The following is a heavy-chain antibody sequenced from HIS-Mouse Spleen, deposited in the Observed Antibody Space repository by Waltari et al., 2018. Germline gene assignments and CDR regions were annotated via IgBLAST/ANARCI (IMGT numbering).Heavy chain of an antibody. CDR2: IYYSGST. J-gene: IGHJ2*01. V-gene: IGHV4-39*07. Sequence: QLQLQESGPGLVKPSETLSLTCTVSVGSISSSHYHRGWIRQPPGKGVEWIGSIYYSGSTYYNPSLKSRVTISVDTSKNQFSLKLSSVTAADTAVYYCAREIPYSSSWYDWYFDLWGRGTLVTVSS. CDR3: AREIPYSSSWYDWYFDL. D-gene: IGHD6-13*01. CDR1: VGSISSSHYH.